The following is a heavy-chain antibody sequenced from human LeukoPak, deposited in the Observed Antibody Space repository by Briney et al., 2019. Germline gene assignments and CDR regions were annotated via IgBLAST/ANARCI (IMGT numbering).Heavy chain of an antibody. V-gene: IGHV4-4*07. J-gene: IGHJ4*02. CDR1: GGSISSYY. CDR3: ARDSRSPGYFDY. CDR2: IYTSGST. Sequence: KTSETLSLTCAVSGGSISSYYWSWIRQPAVKGLEWIGRIYTSGSTNYNPSLKSRVTMSVDTSKNQFSLKLSSVTAADTAVYYCARDSRSPGYFDYWGQGTLVTVSS.